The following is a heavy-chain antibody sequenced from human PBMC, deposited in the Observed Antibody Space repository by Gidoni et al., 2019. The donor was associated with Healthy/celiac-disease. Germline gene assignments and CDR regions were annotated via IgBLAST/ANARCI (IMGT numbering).Heavy chain of an antibody. CDR3: ARVVPSNYGGIWFDP. CDR2: INHSGST. V-gene: IGHV4-34*01. CDR1: GGYFSGYY. J-gene: IGHJ5*02. Sequence: QVQLQQWGAGLLKPSETMSITCAVYGGYFSGYYWSWIRQPPGKGLEWIGEINHSGSTNYNPSLKSRVTISVDTSKNQFSLKLSSVTAADTAVYYCARVVPSNYGGIWFDPWGQGTLVTVSS. D-gene: IGHD4-17*01.